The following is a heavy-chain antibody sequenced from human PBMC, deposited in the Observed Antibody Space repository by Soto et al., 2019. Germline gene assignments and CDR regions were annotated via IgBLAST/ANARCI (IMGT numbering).Heavy chain of an antibody. V-gene: IGHV4-39*01. J-gene: IGHJ4*02. D-gene: IGHD3-22*01. CDR1: GGSISSISYY. Sequence: PAETLSLTCTVSGGSISSISYYWGWIRQPPGKGLELIGRIYYSGSTYYNPSLKSRVTISVDTSKNQFSLKLSSVTAADTAVYYCARRRGGWLPMTHGYYFDXWGQGTLVTVSX. CDR3: ARRRGGWLPMTHGYYFDX. CDR2: IYYSGST.